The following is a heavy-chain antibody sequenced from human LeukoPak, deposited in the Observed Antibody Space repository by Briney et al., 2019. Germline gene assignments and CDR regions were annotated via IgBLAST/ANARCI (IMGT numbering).Heavy chain of an antibody. D-gene: IGHD4-17*01. V-gene: IGHV3-23*01. CDR1: GFTFSSYA. Sequence: GGSLRLSCAASGFTFSSYAMSWVRQAPGKGLEWFSAISGSDGSTYYADSVKGRFTISRDNSKNTLYLQMNSLRVEDTAVYYCARDDYGDYFDYWGQGTLVTVSS. J-gene: IGHJ4*02. CDR2: ISGSDGST. CDR3: ARDDYGDYFDY.